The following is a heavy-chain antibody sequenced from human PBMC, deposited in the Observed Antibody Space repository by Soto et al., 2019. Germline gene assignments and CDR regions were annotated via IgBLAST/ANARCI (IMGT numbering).Heavy chain of an antibody. Sequence: GGSLRLSCAASGFTFSSYSMNWVRQAPGKGLEWVSYISSSSSTIYYADSVKGRFTISRDNAKNSLYLQMNSLRAEDTAVYYCAWVAYCSGGSCPDAFDIWGQGTMVTVSS. CDR1: GFTFSSYS. CDR2: ISSSSSTI. CDR3: AWVAYCSGGSCPDAFDI. D-gene: IGHD2-15*01. V-gene: IGHV3-48*01. J-gene: IGHJ3*02.